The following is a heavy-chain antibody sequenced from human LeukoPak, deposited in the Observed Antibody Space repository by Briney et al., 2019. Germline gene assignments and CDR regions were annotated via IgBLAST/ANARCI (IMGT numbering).Heavy chain of an antibody. CDR3: ASDRSTNCCDGFEI. CDR1: GFTFSGYW. CDR2: INSDGSST. D-gene: IGHD2-2*01. Sequence: PGGSLRLSCAASGFTFSGYWMHWVRHAPGKGLVWVSRINSDGSSTTYADSVKGRFSISRDNAKNTLNLQMNSLRAEDTAVYYCASDRSTNCCDGFEIWGEGTMGSVSS. V-gene: IGHV3-74*01. J-gene: IGHJ3*02.